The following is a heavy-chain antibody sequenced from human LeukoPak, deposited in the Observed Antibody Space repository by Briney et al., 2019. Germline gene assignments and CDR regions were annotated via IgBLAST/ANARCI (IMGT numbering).Heavy chain of an antibody. J-gene: IGHJ4*02. D-gene: IGHD3-10*01. CDR3: VRSTMVRGVIIKRNLYFDY. CDR1: GGSISSGGYS. V-gene: IGHV4-30-2*01. CDR2: IYHSGST. Sequence: SETLCLTCAVSGGSISSGGYSWSWIRQPPGKGLEWIGYIYHSGSTYYNPSLKSRVTISVDRSKNQFSLKLSSVTAADTAVYYCVRSTMVRGVIIKRNLYFDYWGQGTLVTVSS.